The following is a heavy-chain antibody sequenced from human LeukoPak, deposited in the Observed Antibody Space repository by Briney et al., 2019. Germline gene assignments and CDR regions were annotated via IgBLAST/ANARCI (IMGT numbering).Heavy chain of an antibody. V-gene: IGHV4-4*02. D-gene: IGHD5-18*01. CDR1: GGSISSSTW. J-gene: IGHJ4*02. Sequence: SETLSLTCAVSGGSISSSTWWSWVRQPPGKGLEWIGEIYHSGSTNYNPSLKSRVTISVDKSKNQFSLKLSSVTAADTAVYYCARVRDTAMVNFDYWGQGTLVTVSS. CDR2: IYHSGST. CDR3: ARVRDTAMVNFDY.